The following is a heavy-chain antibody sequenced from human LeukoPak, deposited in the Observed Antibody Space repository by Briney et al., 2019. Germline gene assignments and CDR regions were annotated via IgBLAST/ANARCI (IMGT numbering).Heavy chain of an antibody. CDR3: ARETPETNTYYYDSSGYYYY. D-gene: IGHD3-22*01. CDR2: ISWNSGSI. Sequence: GGSLRLSCAASGFTFDDYAMHWVRQAPGKGLEWVSGISWNSGSIGYADSVKGRFTISRDNAKNSLYLQMNSLRAEDTAVYYCARETPETNTYYYDSSGYYYYWGQGTLVTVSS. J-gene: IGHJ4*02. CDR1: GFTFDDYA. V-gene: IGHV3-9*01.